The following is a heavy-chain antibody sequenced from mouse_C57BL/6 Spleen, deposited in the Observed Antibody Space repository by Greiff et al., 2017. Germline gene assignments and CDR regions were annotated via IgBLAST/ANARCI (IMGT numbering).Heavy chain of an antibody. CDR3: ARHLYYGSRDDFDY. J-gene: IGHJ2*01. V-gene: IGHV1-64*01. CDR1: GYTFTSYW. CDR2: IHPNSGST. D-gene: IGHD1-1*01. Sequence: QVQLQQPGAELVKPGASVKLSCKASGYTFTSYWMHWVKQRPGQGLEWIGMIHPNSGSTNYNEKFKSKATLTVDKSSSTAYMQLSSLTSEDSAVYYCARHLYYGSRDDFDYWGQGTTLTVSS.